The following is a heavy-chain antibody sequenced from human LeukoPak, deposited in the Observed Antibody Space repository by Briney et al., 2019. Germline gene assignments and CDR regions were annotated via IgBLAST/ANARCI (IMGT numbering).Heavy chain of an antibody. Sequence: PGGSLRLSCAASGFTFSSYWMHWVRQAPGKGLVWVSHINTDGTTTTYADSVKGRFTISRDNAKNTLYLQMNSLSAEDTAVYYCARWYCSGNSCYYDYWGQGTLVTVSS. J-gene: IGHJ4*02. D-gene: IGHD2-2*01. CDR1: GFTFSSYW. CDR3: ARWYCSGNSCYYDY. CDR2: INTDGTTT. V-gene: IGHV3-74*01.